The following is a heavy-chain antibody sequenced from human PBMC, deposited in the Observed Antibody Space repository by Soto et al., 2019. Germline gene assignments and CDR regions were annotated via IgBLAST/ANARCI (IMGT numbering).Heavy chain of an antibody. D-gene: IGHD2-2*01. CDR2: IWYDGSNK. CDR1: GFTFSSYG. J-gene: IGHJ6*02. Sequence: GGSLRLSCAASGFTFSSYGMHWVRQAPGKGLEWVAVIWYDGSNKYYADSVKGRFTISRDNSKNTLYLQMNSLRAEDTAVYYCARGKRYQLLPKGRYYNYGMDVWGQGTTVTVSS. V-gene: IGHV3-33*01. CDR3: ARGKRYQLLPKGRYYNYGMDV.